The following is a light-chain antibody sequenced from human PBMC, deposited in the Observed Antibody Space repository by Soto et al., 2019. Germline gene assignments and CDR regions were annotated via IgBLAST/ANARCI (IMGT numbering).Light chain of an antibody. CDR2: EVS. V-gene: IGLV2-8*01. Sequence: QSALTQPPSASGSPGESVTISCTGSSGDVGAFKYVSWFQQFPGKAPKLIIYEVSERPSGVPGRFSGSKSDNTASLTVSGLQADDEGIYFCTSYASFNNLLFGGGTKLTVL. CDR3: TSYASFNNLL. CDR1: SGDVGAFKY. J-gene: IGLJ2*01.